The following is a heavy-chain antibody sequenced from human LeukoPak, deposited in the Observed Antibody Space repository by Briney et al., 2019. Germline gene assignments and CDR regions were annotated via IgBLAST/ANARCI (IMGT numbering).Heavy chain of an antibody. Sequence: SETLSLTCTVPVGSISSSSYFWGWIRQPPGKGLEWLGSIYYSGSTSYNTSLKSRVTISVDTSKNQFSLQLSSVTAADTAVYCCARLPLNYAIDYWGPGTLVTVSS. CDR3: ARLPLNYAIDY. CDR1: VGSISSSSYF. CDR2: IYYSGST. D-gene: IGHD4-11*01. V-gene: IGHV4-39*01. J-gene: IGHJ4*02.